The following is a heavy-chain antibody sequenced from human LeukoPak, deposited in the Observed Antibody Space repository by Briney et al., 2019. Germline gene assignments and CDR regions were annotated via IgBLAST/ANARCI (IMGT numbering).Heavy chain of an antibody. CDR3: ARDWFHAIDY. D-gene: IGHD2/OR15-2a*01. J-gene: IGHJ4*02. CDR1: GFSVSSNY. CDR2: ISGSSSYI. V-gene: IGHV3-21*01. Sequence: GGSLRLSCAASGFSVSSNYMSWVRQAPGKGLEWVSSISGSSSYIYYADSVKGRFTISRDNAKNTLYLQMNSLRDEDTAVYYCARDWFHAIDYWGQGTLVTVSS.